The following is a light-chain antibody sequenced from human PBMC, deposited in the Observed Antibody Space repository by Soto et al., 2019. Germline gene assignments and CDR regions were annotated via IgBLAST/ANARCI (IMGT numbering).Light chain of an antibody. V-gene: IGLV2-14*01. Sequence: QSVLTQPASVSGSPGQSITISCTGTSSDVGGYNYVSWYQQHPGKATKLMIYDVSNRPSGVSNHFSGSKSGNTASLTISGLQAEDEADYYCSSYTSSSTPVFGTGTKVTVL. CDR2: DVS. CDR1: SSDVGGYNY. CDR3: SSYTSSSTPV. J-gene: IGLJ1*01.